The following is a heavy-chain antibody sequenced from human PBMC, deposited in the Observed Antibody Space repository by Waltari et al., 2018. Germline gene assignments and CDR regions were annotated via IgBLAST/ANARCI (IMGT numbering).Heavy chain of an antibody. J-gene: IGHJ1*01. CDR2: IYHSGST. CDR1: GYSVSSGLY. Sequence: QVQLQESGPGLVKHSETLSLTCAVSGYSVSSGLYWGWIRQPPGKGLEWIVSIYHSGSTYYNPSLKSRVTISVDTSKNQFSLKLSSVTAADTAVYYCARLVAAGVEYFQHWGQGTLVTVSS. D-gene: IGHD1-26*01. CDR3: ARLVAAGVEYFQH. V-gene: IGHV4-38-2*01.